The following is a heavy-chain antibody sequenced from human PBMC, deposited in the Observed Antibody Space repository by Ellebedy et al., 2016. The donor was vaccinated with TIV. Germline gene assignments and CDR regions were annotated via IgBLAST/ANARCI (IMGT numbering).Heavy chain of an antibody. CDR3: AKDIDTSSWYAFDI. Sequence: PGGSLRLSCAASGFSIDDYAIHWVRQAPGKGLEWVSGISWNSDNIGYADSVKGRFTISRDNAKNSLFLQMNSLRAEDTALYYCAKDIDTSSWYAFDIWGQGTMVTVSS. CDR1: GFSIDDYA. CDR2: ISWNSDNI. D-gene: IGHD6-13*01. V-gene: IGHV3-9*01. J-gene: IGHJ3*02.